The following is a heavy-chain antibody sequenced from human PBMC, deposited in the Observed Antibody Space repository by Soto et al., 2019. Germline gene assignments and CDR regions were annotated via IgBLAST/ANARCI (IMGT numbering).Heavy chain of an antibody. J-gene: IGHJ4*02. CDR2: TYYRSKWYN. Sequence: SETLSLTCAISGDSVSSSSVTWNWIRQSPSRGLEWLGRTYYRSKWYNDYAESVKSRMTINPDTSKNQLSLQLNSVTPEDTAIYYCVRLVGNSWLDYWGQGTQVTVSS. V-gene: IGHV6-1*01. CDR1: GDSVSSSSVT. D-gene: IGHD6-13*01. CDR3: VRLVGNSWLDY.